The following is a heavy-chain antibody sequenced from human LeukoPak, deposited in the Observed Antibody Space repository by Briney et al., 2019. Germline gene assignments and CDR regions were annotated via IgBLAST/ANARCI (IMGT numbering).Heavy chain of an antibody. J-gene: IGHJ6*02. D-gene: IGHD6-13*01. Sequence: GGSLRLSCAASGFTFSSYWIHWVRHAPGKGLVWVSRINGDGSSTNYADSVKGRFTISRDNAKNTLYLQMNSLRAEDTAVYYCARLRDSSSPRYYYYGLDVWGQGTTVTVSS. CDR1: GFTFSSYW. CDR3: ARLRDSSSPRYYYYGLDV. CDR2: INGDGSST. V-gene: IGHV3-74*01.